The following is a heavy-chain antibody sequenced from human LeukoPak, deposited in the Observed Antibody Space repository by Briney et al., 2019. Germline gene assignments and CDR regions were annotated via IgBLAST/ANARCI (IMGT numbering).Heavy chain of an antibody. Sequence: PGGSLRLSCAASGFTFSNAWMSWVRQAPGKGLEWVAFIRYDGSNKYYADSVKGRFTISRDNSKNTLYLEMNSLRAEDTAVYYCARVDLGTENFAYWGQGTLVTVSS. V-gene: IGHV3-30*02. D-gene: IGHD1-14*01. CDR1: GFTFSNAW. J-gene: IGHJ4*02. CDR3: ARVDLGTENFAY. CDR2: IRYDGSNK.